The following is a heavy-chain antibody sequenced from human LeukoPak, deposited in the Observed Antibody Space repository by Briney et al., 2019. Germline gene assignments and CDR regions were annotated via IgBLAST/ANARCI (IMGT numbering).Heavy chain of an antibody. CDR3: ARLDSSGYSPGY. D-gene: IGHD3-22*01. Sequence: SVKVSCKASGGTFSSYAISWVRQAPGQGLEWMGRIIPIFGTANYAQKYQGRVTITTDESTSTAYMELSSLRSEDTAVYYCARLDSSGYSPGYWGQGTLVTVSS. V-gene: IGHV1-69*05. CDR2: IIPIFGTA. CDR1: GGTFSSYA. J-gene: IGHJ4*02.